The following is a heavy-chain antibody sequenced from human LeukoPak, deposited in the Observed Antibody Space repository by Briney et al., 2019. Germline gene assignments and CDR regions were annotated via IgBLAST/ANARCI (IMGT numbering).Heavy chain of an antibody. CDR2: IYYSGST. J-gene: IGHJ4*02. CDR1: GGSISSGDYY. Sequence: PSQTLSLTCTVSGGSISSGDYYWSWIRQPPGKGLEWIGYIYYSGSTYYNPSLKSRVTISVDTSKNQFSLKLSSVTAADAAVYYCARTYDSKGGLGDYFDYWGQGTLVTVSS. V-gene: IGHV4-30-4*01. D-gene: IGHD3-22*01. CDR3: ARTYDSKGGLGDYFDY.